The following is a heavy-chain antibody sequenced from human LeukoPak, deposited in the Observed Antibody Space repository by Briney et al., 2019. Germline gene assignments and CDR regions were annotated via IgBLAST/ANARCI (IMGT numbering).Heavy chain of an antibody. J-gene: IGHJ4*02. Sequence: RGALRLSCAASVLIFSNHGMNWVRQAPGKGVEWVAVVTYDGTHKNYAESVKGPFTISRDNSKNKLYLQRRSLRAEDTAVFYCGRGSCSGGSCPYDFWGQGTLVTVSS. CDR3: GRGSCSGGSCPYDF. D-gene: IGHD2-15*01. CDR2: VTYDGTHK. V-gene: IGHV3-33*05. CDR1: VLIFSNHG.